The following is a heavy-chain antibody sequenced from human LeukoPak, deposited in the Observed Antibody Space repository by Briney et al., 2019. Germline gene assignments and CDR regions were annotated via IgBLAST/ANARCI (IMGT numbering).Heavy chain of an antibody. CDR2: IIPIFGTA. D-gene: IGHD3-22*01. CDR1: GGTFSSYA. CDR3: ATPRDYYDRRAFDI. Sequence: ASVKVSCKASGGTFSSYAISWVRQAPGQGLEWMGRIIPIFGTANYAQKFQGRVTITTDGSTSTAYMELSSLRSEDTAVYYCATPRDYYDRRAFDIWGQGTMVTVSS. V-gene: IGHV1-69*05. J-gene: IGHJ3*02.